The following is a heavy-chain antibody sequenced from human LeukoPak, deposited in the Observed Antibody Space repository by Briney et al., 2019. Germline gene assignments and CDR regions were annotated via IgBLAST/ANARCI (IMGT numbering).Heavy chain of an antibody. Sequence: GGSLRLSCAASGFTVSSNYMSWVRQAPGKGLEWVSVIYSGGSTYYADSVKGRFTISRDNSKNTLYLQMNSLRAEDTAVYYCARYPHPAYYYCGMDVWGQGTTVTVSS. CDR2: IYSGGST. CDR3: ARYPHPAYYYCGMDV. J-gene: IGHJ6*02. V-gene: IGHV3-53*01. CDR1: GFTVSSNY.